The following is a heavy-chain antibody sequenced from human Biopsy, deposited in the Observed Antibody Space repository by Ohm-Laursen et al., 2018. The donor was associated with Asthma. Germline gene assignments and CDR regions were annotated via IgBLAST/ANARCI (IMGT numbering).Heavy chain of an antibody. J-gene: IGHJ5*02. Sequence: SLRLSCAASGFAFNNSSMTWVRQAPGKGLEWVPSISASGVRTFYADSVKGRFTASRDSSRNTLYLQLSTLRVEDTAVYFCAKITTDRQKANNWSDPWGQGTLVTVSS. D-gene: IGHD3-22*01. CDR3: AKITTDRQKANNWSDP. V-gene: IGHV3-23*01. CDR1: GFAFNNSS. CDR2: ISASGVRT.